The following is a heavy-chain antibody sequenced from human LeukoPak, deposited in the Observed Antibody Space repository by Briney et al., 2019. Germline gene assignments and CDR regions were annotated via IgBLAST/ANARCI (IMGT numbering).Heavy chain of an antibody. CDR3: ARVLRYCSGGNCYSGGLGYMDV. V-gene: IGHV3-11*01. CDR2: ISRSGSTK. D-gene: IGHD2-15*01. Sequence: KPGGSLRLSCAASGFTFSEYNMRWIRPAPGKGLEWVSSISRSGSTKYYADCVKGRFTISRDNAKNSLFLQMNSLRAEDTAVYYCARVLRYCSGGNCYSGGLGYMDVWGKGTTVTIS. CDR1: GFTFSEYN. J-gene: IGHJ6*03.